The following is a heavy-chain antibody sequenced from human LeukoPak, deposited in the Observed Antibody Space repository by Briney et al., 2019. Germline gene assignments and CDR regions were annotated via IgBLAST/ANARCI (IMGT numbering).Heavy chain of an antibody. CDR3: ARGYYGSGSHCCHMDV. CDR2: INHSGST. J-gene: IGHJ6*03. V-gene: IGHV4-34*01. CDR1: VGSFSGYY. Sequence: SETLSLTCAVYVGSFSGYYWSWIRQPPGKGLEWIGEINHSGSTNYNSSLKGRATMSVDTSKNQFALKLSSVTAADTAVYYCARGYYGSGSHCCHMDVWGKGTTITVS. D-gene: IGHD3-10*01.